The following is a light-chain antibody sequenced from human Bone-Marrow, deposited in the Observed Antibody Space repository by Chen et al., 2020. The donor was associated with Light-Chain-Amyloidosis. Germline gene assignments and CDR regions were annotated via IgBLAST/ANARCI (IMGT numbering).Light chain of an antibody. CDR2: RAA. CDR3: QQYYRSPLT. V-gene: IGKV1-5*03. J-gene: IGKJ4*01. CDR1: QNIDDW. Sequence: DIKMTQSPSTLHASVGDRVTITCRASQNIDDWLAWYQQIPGTAPKVLIYRAASLESGVPSRFSGSGFGTDFTLTIASLQRDDFATYHCQQYYRSPLTFGGGTKVEVK.